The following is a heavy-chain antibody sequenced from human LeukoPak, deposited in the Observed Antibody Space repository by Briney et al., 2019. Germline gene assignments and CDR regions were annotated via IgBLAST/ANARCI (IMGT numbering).Heavy chain of an antibody. V-gene: IGHV4-34*01. CDR1: GGSFSGYY. Sequence: SETLSLTCAVYGGSFSGYYWNWIRQPPGKGLEWIGEINHSGSTNNNPSLKSRVTISIDTSKNQFSLKLSSVTAADTAVYYCARGRAFFDWGQGTLVTVSS. CDR2: INHSGST. D-gene: IGHD3-3*02. J-gene: IGHJ4*02. CDR3: ARGRAFFD.